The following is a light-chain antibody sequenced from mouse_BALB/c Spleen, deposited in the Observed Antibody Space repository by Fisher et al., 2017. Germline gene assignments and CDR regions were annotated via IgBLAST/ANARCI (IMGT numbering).Light chain of an antibody. CDR3: QQRSSYPYT. J-gene: IGKJ2*01. CDR1: SSVNY. V-gene: IGKV4-57*01. CDR2: RTS. Sequence: IVITQTPAIMSASLGEKVTMSCRASSSVNYMYWYQQKPGSSPKPWIYRTSNLASGVPARFSGSGSGTSYSLTISRMEAEDAATYYCQQRSSYPYTFGGGTKLEIK.